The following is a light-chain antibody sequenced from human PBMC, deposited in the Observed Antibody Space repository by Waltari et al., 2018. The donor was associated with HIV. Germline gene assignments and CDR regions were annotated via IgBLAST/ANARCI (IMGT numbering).Light chain of an antibody. Sequence: DIQMTQSPSSLSASVGDRVVVTCRTSQSITTYLNWYHQKPGKAPELLIYAASTLQSGVPSMFSGSGSGTEFTLTINNLQPEDFATYYCQQSHTTPWTFGQGTTVEIK. V-gene: IGKV1-39*01. CDR1: QSITTY. J-gene: IGKJ1*01. CDR3: QQSHTTPWT. CDR2: AAS.